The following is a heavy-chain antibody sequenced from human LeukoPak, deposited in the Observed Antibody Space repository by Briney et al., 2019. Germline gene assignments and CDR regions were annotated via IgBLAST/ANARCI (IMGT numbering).Heavy chain of an antibody. Sequence: AGGSLRLSCAASGFTFSSYAMSWVRQAPGKGLEWVSAISGSGGSTYYADSVKGRFTISRDNSKNTLYLQMNSLRAEDTAVYYCAKGDCTNGVCYLGTPVVSYYYYGMDVWGQGTTVTVSS. CDR1: GFTFSSYA. J-gene: IGHJ6*02. CDR3: AKGDCTNGVCYLGTPVVSYYYYGMDV. D-gene: IGHD2-8*01. CDR2: ISGSGGST. V-gene: IGHV3-23*01.